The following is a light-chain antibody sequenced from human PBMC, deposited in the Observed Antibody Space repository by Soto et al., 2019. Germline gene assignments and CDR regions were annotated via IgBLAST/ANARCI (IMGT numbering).Light chain of an antibody. V-gene: IGKV3-15*01. CDR1: QSVSSN. CDR2: GAS. CDR3: LQDGNYPLT. Sequence: ELVKTQSLAPRSVNTGESATLYCRASQSVSSNLAWYQQKPGQAPRFLIYGASTRATGIPARFSGSGSGTDFTLTISRLQPEDFAIYYCLQDGNYPLTFGGGTKV. J-gene: IGKJ4*01.